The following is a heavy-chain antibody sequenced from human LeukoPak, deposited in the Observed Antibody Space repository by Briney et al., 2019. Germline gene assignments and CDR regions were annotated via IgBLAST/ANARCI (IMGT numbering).Heavy chain of an antibody. J-gene: IGHJ4*02. V-gene: IGHV1-2*02. CDR2: INPNSGGT. Sequence: ASVKVSCKASGYTFTGYYMHWVRQAPGQGLEWMGWINPNSGGTNYAQKFQGRVTMTRDTSISTAYMELSRLRSDDTAVYYCARASYYYDSSGYQGYWRQGTLVTVSS. D-gene: IGHD3-22*01. CDR1: GYTFTGYY. CDR3: ARASYYYDSSGYQGY.